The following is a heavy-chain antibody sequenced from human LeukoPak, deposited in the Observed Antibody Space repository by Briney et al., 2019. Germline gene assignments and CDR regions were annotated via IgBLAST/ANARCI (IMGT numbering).Heavy chain of an antibody. CDR2: IYYSGST. D-gene: IGHD6-25*01. Sequence: PSETLSLTCTVSGGSISSYYWSWIRQPPGKGLEWIGYIYYSGSTNYNPPLKSRVTISVDTSKNQFSLNLSSVTAADTAVYYCARHRYSSGNWFDPWGQGTLVTVSS. J-gene: IGHJ5*02. CDR3: ARHRYSSGNWFDP. V-gene: IGHV4-59*08. CDR1: GGSISSYY.